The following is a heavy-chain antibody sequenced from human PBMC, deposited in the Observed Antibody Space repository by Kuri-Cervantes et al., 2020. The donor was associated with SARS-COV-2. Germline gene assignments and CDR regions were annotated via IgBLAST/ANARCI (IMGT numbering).Heavy chain of an antibody. D-gene: IGHD2-2*01. CDR1: GGSTSSYY. Sequence: SETLSLTCTVSGGSTSSYYWSWVRQPPGKGLEWIGYIYYSGSTNYNPSLKSRVTISVDTSKNQFSLKLSSVTAADTAVYYCARTLVVPAAMLGYYYYYMDVWGKGTTVTVSS. CDR3: ARTLVVPAAMLGYYYYYMDV. V-gene: IGHV4-59*01. J-gene: IGHJ6*03. CDR2: IYYSGST.